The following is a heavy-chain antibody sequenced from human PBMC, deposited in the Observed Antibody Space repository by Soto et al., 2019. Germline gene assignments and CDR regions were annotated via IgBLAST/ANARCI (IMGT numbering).Heavy chain of an antibody. Sequence: QVQLQQWGAGLLKPSETLSLTCAVYGGSFSGYYWSWIRQPPGKGLEWIGEINHSGSTNYNPSLKSRVTLSVDTSKNRFSLKLSSVTAADTAVYYCARGLGVVTAKFVRSRPYWYFDLWGRGTLVTVSS. CDR2: INHSGST. D-gene: IGHD2-21*02. CDR3: ARGLGVVTAKFVRSRPYWYFDL. J-gene: IGHJ2*01. V-gene: IGHV4-34*01. CDR1: GGSFSGYY.